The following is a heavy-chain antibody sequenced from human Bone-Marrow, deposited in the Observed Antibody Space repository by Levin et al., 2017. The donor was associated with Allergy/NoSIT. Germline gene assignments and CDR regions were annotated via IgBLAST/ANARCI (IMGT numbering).Heavy chain of an antibody. V-gene: IGHV3-7*01. CDR3: ARGGTNSAWYWIY. CDR2: IKQDGGEK. Sequence: GGSLRLSCAASGFAFSSYWMSWVRQAPGKGLEWVANIKQDGGEKYYVDSVKGRFTISRDNAQNSLYLQMNSPRVEDTAIYYCARGGTNSAWYWIYWGQGTLVTVSS. CDR1: GFAFSSYW. J-gene: IGHJ4*02. D-gene: IGHD6-19*01.